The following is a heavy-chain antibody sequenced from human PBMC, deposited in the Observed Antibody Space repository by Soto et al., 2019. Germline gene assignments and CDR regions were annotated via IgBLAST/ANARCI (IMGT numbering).Heavy chain of an antibody. CDR3: ATEVGYYYGMDV. CDR1: GGSISSYY. J-gene: IGHJ6*02. V-gene: IGHV4-59*01. CDR2: IYYSGST. Sequence: SETLSLTCTVSGGSISSYYWSWIRQPPGKGLEWIGYIYYSGSTNYNPSLKSRVTISVDTSKNQFSLKLSSVTAADTAVYYCATEVGYYYGMDVWGQGPTVTVS.